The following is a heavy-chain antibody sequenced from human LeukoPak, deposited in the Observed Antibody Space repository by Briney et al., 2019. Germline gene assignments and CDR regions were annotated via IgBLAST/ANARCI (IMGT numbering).Heavy chain of an antibody. CDR3: ARRGSSTPGRFDP. J-gene: IGHJ5*02. CDR1: GYSFTTYG. Sequence: ASVKVSCKASGYSFTTYGISWVRQAPGQALEWVGWITAYNTKYSHTNYAREFQGRVTMTTDTSTSTAYMELTSLRSDDTAVYYCARRGSSTPGRFDPWGQGTLVTVSS. V-gene: IGHV1-18*01. D-gene: IGHD2-2*01. CDR2: ITAYNTKYSHT.